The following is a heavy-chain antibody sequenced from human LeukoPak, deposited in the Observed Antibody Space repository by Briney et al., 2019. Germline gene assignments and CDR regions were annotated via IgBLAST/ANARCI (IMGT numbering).Heavy chain of an antibody. CDR2: MNPNSGNT. V-gene: IGHV1-8*03. CDR1: GYTFTSYD. D-gene: IGHD6-6*01. J-gene: IGHJ6*03. Sequence: GASVKVSCKASGYTFTSYDINWVRQATGQGLEWMGWMNPNSGNTGYAQKFQGRVTITRNTSISTAYMELSSLRSEDTAVCYCARGPRSIAARPYYYYMDVWGKGTTVTVSS. CDR3: ARGPRSIAARPYYYYMDV.